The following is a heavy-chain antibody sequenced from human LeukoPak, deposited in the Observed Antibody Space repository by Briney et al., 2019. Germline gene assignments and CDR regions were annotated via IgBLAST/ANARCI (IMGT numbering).Heavy chain of an antibody. V-gene: IGHV4-39*07. D-gene: IGHD2-15*01. J-gene: IGHJ4*02. CDR3: ARVGVSCSGGNCYAYSGRVDY. Sequence: SETLSLTCTVSGGSISSSSHSWGWIRQPPGKGLEWIGSIYFSGSTDYNSSLKSQVSISIDTSKNQFSLRLISVIAADTAVYYCARVGVSCSGGNCYAYSGRVDYWGQGTLVTVSS. CDR1: GGSISSSSHS. CDR2: IYFSGST.